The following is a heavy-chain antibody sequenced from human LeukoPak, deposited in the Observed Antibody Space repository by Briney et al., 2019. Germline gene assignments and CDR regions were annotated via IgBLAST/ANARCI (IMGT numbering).Heavy chain of an antibody. Sequence: PGGSLRLYCAASGFTFSSYAMSWVRQAPGKGLEWVSAISGSGGSTYYADSVKGRFTISRDNSKNTLYLQMNSLRAEDTAVYYCAKATLFYYYGMDVWGQGTTVTVSS. CDR2: ISGSGGST. CDR1: GFTFSSYA. CDR3: AKATLFYYYGMDV. J-gene: IGHJ6*02. V-gene: IGHV3-23*01.